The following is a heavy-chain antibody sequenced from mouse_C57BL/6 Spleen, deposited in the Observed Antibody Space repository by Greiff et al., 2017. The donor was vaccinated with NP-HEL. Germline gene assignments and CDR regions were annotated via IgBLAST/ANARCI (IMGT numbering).Heavy chain of an antibody. J-gene: IGHJ2*01. CDR2: ISSGGCYP. Sequence: EVKLQESGGDLVKPGGSLKLSCAASGFTFSSYGMSWVRQTPDKRLALVATISSGGCYPYYPASVEGRFTISRDNAKNTLYLQMSSLKSEDTAMYYCARQNPYYYGSSSFDYWGQGTTLTVSS. CDR3: ARQNPYYYGSSSFDY. V-gene: IGHV5-6*01. D-gene: IGHD1-1*01. CDR1: GFTFSSYG.